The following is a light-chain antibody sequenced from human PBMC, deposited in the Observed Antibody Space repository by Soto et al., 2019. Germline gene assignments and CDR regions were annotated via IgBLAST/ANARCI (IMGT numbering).Light chain of an antibody. CDR1: QTIRKY. V-gene: IGKV1-39*01. Sequence: DIQMTQSPSSLSASVGDSVTITCRASQTIRKYLNWYRQKAGKAPELLIHSASTLQTGVPSRFSGSGSGTDFALTITSLRPEDFATYYCQQSYTTPVTFGQGTRLEIK. CDR2: SAS. CDR3: QQSYTTPVT. J-gene: IGKJ5*01.